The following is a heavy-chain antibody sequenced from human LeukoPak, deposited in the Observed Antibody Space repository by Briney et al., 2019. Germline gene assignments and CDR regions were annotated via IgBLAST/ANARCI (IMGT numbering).Heavy chain of an antibody. CDR2: IYYSGST. CDR3: ARDRVGQQLVGRNYYYYYMDV. J-gene: IGHJ6*03. Sequence: SETLSLTCTVSGGSISSSSYYWGWIRQPPGKGLEWIGYIYYSGSTNYNPSLKSRVTISVDTSKNQFSLKLSSVTAADTAVYYCARDRVGQQLVGRNYYYYYMDVWGKGTTVTISS. CDR1: GGSISSSSYY. D-gene: IGHD6-13*01. V-gene: IGHV4-61*01.